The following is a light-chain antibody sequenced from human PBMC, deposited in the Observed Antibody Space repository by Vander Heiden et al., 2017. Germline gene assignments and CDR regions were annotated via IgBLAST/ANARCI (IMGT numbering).Light chain of an antibody. CDR2: DAS. J-gene: IGKJ2*01. CDR1: QSVSSY. Sequence: DMVLTQSPATLSLSPGERATLSCRASQSVSSYLAWYQQKPGQAPRLLIYDASNRATGIPARFSGSGSGTDFTLTISSLEPEDFAVYYCQQRSNWPPMYTFGQGTKLEIK. CDR3: QQRSNWPPMYT. V-gene: IGKV3-11*01.